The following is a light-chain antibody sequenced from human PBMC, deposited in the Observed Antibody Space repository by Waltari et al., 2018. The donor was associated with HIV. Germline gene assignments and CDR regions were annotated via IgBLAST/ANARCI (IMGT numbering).Light chain of an antibody. CDR1: RSYVGGYNY. CDR2: HVS. CDR3: TSYTSSNTLVI. V-gene: IGLV2-14*03. Sequence: QSALTQPASVSGDPGQSITISCTGTRSYVGGYNYVSWYQQHPGKAPKLMIYHVSNRPSGFSNRFSGSKSGNTASLTISGLQAEDEADYYCTSYTSSNTLVIFGGGTKLTVL. J-gene: IGLJ2*01.